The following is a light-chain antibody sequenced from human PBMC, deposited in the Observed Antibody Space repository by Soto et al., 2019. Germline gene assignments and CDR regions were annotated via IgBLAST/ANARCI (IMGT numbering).Light chain of an antibody. CDR2: SNN. CDR1: SSNIGTYP. Sequence: QSVLTQSPSASGTPGQRVTISCSGSSSNIGTYPVNWYQQLPGTAPKLLIYSNNQRPSGVPDRFSGSKSGTSASLAISGLLSEDEADYYCAAWDDSLNGVIFGGGTKLTVL. J-gene: IGLJ2*01. CDR3: AAWDDSLNGVI. V-gene: IGLV1-44*01.